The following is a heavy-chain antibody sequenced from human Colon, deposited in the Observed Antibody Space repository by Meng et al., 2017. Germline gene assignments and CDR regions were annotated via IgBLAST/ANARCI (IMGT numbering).Heavy chain of an antibody. CDR3: AEGLTRHK. CDR2: IYYSGIP. J-gene: IGHJ4*02. D-gene: IGHD3-9*01. Sequence: QLQLQESGPGLVKPSETLSLTRSVLCVQSSGGFYWKWIRHLPGKGLEWIGNIYYSGIPNYNPSLKSRVSMSVDTSTMQFSLQLRSVTAADTAVYYCAEGLTRHKWGQGKLVTVSS. CDR1: CVQSSGGFY. V-gene: IGHV4-31*03.